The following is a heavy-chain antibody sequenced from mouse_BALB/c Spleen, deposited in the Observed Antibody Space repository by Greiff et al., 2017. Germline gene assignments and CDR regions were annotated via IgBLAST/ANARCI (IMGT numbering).Heavy chain of an antibody. CDR2: IDPETGGT. CDR3: TRDGNYAWFAY. CDR1: GYTFTDYE. J-gene: IGHJ3*01. V-gene: IGHV1-15*01. Sequence: VQLQQSGAELVRPGASVTLSCKASGYTFTDYEMHWVKQTPVHGLEWIGAIDPETGGTAYNQKFKGKATLTADKSSSTAYMELRSLTSEDSAVYYCTRDGNYAWFAYWGQGTLVTVSA. D-gene: IGHD2-1*01.